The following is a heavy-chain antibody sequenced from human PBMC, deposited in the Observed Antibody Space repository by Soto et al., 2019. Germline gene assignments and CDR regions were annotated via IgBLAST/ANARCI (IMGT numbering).Heavy chain of an antibody. CDR1: GFTFSSYA. CDR3: ARDGAPGGHSGSYSDCFDY. J-gene: IGHJ4*02. Sequence: QVQLVESGGGVVQPGRSLRLSCAASGFTFSSYAMHWVRQAPGKGLEWVAVISYDGSNKYYADSVKGRFTISRDNSKNTLYLQMNSLRAEDTAVYYCARDGAPGGHSGSYSDCFDYWGQGTLVTVSS. D-gene: IGHD1-26*01. CDR2: ISYDGSNK. V-gene: IGHV3-30-3*01.